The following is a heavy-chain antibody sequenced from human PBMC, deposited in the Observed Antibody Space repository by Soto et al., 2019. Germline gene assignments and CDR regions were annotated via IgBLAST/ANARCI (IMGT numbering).Heavy chain of an antibody. Sequence: SETLSLTCTVSGGSISSGGYYWSWIRQHPGKGLEWIGYIYYSGSTYYNPSLKSRVTISVDTSKNQFSLKLSSVTAADTAVYYCASDYGDYGVYFDYWGQGTLVTVSS. J-gene: IGHJ4*02. CDR3: ASDYGDYGVYFDY. CDR1: GGSISSGGYY. CDR2: IYYSGST. D-gene: IGHD4-17*01. V-gene: IGHV4-31*03.